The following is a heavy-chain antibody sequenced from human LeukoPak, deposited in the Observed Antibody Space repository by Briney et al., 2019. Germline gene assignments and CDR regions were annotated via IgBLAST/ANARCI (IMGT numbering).Heavy chain of an antibody. CDR2: INAGNGNT. D-gene: IGHD6-19*01. CDR3: ARGRIRYDDYSSGWFVFFEF. CDR1: GYTFTSYA. Sequence: ASVKVSCKASGYTFTSYAMHWVRQAPGQRLEWMGWINAGNGNTKYSQKLQGRVTMTRDTSMSTAYMELSSLRSEDTALYYCARGRIRYDDYSSGWFVFFEFWGQGSLVTVSS. V-gene: IGHV1-3*01. J-gene: IGHJ4*02.